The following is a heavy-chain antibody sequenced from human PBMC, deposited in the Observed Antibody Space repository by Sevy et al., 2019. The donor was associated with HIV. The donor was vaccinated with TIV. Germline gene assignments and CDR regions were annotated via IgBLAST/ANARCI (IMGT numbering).Heavy chain of an antibody. J-gene: IGHJ4*02. D-gene: IGHD3-10*01. V-gene: IGHV6-1*01. Sequence: SQTLSLTCAISGDSVSSNSAVWNWIRQSPSRGLEWLGRTYYRSKWYNEYAVSVKSRITINPDTSKNQFSLQLNSVTPEETAGYYCARAGYYGSGTRLYYFDYWGQGTLVTVSS. CDR1: GDSVSSNSAV. CDR3: ARAGYYGSGTRLYYFDY. CDR2: TYYRSKWYN.